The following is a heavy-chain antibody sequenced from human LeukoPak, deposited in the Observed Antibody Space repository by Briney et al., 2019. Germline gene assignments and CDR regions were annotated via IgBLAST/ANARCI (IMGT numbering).Heavy chain of an antibody. CDR1: GGTFSSYA. CDR3: AREGDPYSSSWYYFDY. V-gene: IGHV1-69*06. CDR2: IIPIFGTA. Sequence: SVKVSCKASGGTFSSYAISWVRQAPGQGLEWMGGIIPIFGTANYAQKFQGRATITADKSTSTAYMELSSLRSEDTAVYYCAREGDPYSSSWYYFDYWGQGTLVTVSS. J-gene: IGHJ4*02. D-gene: IGHD6-13*01.